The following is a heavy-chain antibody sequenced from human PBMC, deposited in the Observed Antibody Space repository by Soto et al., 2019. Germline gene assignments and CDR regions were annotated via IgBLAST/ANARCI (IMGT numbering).Heavy chain of an antibody. J-gene: IGHJ6*02. Sequence: GGSLRLFCAASGFTFSSYAMHWVRQAPGKGLEWVAVISYDGSNKYYADSVKGRFTISRDNSKNTLYLQMNSLRAEDTAVYYCARDWGLREYSSSSGSYYYGMDVWGQGTTVTVSS. CDR3: ARDWGLREYSSSSGSYYYGMDV. CDR2: ISYDGSNK. D-gene: IGHD6-6*01. CDR1: GFTFSSYA. V-gene: IGHV3-30-3*01.